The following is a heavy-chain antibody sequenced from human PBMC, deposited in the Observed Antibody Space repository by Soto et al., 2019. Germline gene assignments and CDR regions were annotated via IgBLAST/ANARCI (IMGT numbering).Heavy chain of an antibody. CDR1: GFTFTTYA. J-gene: IGHJ5*02. V-gene: IGHV3-23*01. Sequence: EVQLLESGGGLIQPGGSLRLSCAASGFTFTTYAMRWVRQAPGKGLEWVSAISASGDITYYADSVKGRFTISRDSSKNNLDFQMNGLEAEDTAIYYCSKDSNLIPWGSNHWGQGTLVTVSS. D-gene: IGHD3-10*01. CDR3: SKDSNLIPWGSNH. CDR2: ISASGDIT.